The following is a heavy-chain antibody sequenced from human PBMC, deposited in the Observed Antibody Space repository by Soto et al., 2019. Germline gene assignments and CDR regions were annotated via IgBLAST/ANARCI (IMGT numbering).Heavy chain of an antibody. CDR2: ITTYNSQT. Sequence: ASVKVSCKASGYSVSGYGVSWFRRAPGQGLEWLGWITTYNSQTRYAQHLQDRATMTTDTSTNTAYMELRSLKSDDTAVYYCARGSDRYSWNAPWDYWGQGTQVTVSS. V-gene: IGHV1-18*01. J-gene: IGHJ4*02. CDR1: GYSVSGYG. CDR3: ARGSDRYSWNAPWDY. D-gene: IGHD1-1*01.